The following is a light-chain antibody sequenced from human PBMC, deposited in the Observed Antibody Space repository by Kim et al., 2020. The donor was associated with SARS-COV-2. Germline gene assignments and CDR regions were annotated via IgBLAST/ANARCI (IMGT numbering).Light chain of an antibody. Sequence: VSPGEGAAFSCMTTQSVSNNVAWYQPHPGQPPRLLMYAASTRATGIPARFSGSWSGTEFTLTISSLHSEDIAIYHCQQYDNWPGTFGQGTKLEI. J-gene: IGKJ2*01. CDR3: QQYDNWPGT. CDR2: AAS. CDR1: QSVSNN. V-gene: IGKV3-15*01.